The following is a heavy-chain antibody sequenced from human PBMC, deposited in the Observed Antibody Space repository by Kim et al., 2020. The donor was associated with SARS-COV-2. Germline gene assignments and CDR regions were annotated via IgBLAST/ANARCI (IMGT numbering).Heavy chain of an antibody. J-gene: IGHJ3*01. CDR3: VREYTTSSTRNFDV. D-gene: IGHD1-26*01. Sequence: GGSLRLSCXXSGFTFSNYWMHWVRQAPGKGLVWVSRVNIDGTNTNYADSVKGRFTISRDSAKNTLYLQMSNLRVEDTAVYFCVREYTTSSTRNFDVWGQGTVVTVSS. CDR2: VNIDGTNT. CDR1: GFTFSNYW. V-gene: IGHV3-74*01.